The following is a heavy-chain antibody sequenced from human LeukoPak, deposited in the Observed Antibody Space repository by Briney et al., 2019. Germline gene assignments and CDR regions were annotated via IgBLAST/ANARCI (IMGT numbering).Heavy chain of an antibody. J-gene: IGHJ4*02. D-gene: IGHD2-15*01. CDR1: GFTFSSYA. CDR2: ISYDSSRK. CDR3: VKGSSH. Sequence: PGRSLRLSCAASGFTFSSYAMDWVRQAPGKGLEWVAAISYDSSRKFYADSVKGRFTISRDNSKNTLYLQMSSLRAEDTAVYYCVKGSSHWGQGTLVTVSS. V-gene: IGHV3-30-3*02.